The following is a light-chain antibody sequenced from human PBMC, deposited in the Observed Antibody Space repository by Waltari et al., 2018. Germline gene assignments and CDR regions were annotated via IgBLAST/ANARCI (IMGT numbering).Light chain of an antibody. CDR1: KVGSKS. V-gene: IGLV3-21*01. CDR2: YDS. Sequence: SYDLTPAPSPSVAPGKTAPITCGGNKVGSKSVPWFQQKTGQAPVLFTYYDSDRPSGIPERFSGSNTGNTATLTISRVEAGDEADYYCQVWDSGRDQVVFGGGTKLAVL. J-gene: IGLJ2*01. CDR3: QVWDSGRDQVV.